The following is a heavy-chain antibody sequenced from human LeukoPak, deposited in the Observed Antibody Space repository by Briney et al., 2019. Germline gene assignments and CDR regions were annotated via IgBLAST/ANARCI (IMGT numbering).Heavy chain of an antibody. V-gene: IGHV4-59*01. J-gene: IGHJ4*02. CDR1: GGSISSCY. Sequence: SETLPLTCTVSGGSISSCYWSWTRQPPGKGLEWIGYIYYSGSINYNPSLKSRVTISVDTSKNQFSLKLSSVTAADTAVYYCAREDASFDYWGQGTLVTASS. CDR3: AREDASFDY. CDR2: IYYSGSI.